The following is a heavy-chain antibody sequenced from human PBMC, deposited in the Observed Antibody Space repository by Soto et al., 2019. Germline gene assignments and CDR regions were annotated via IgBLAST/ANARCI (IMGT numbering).Heavy chain of an antibody. CDR3: ASGSGWYSPDY. D-gene: IGHD6-19*01. CDR1: GFTFSSYW. Sequence: GGSLRLSCAVSGFTFSSYWMHWVRQAPGKGLVWVSLVTTDGGSTSYADSVKGRFTISRDNAKNTLYLQMNSLRVEDTAVYYCASGSGWYSPDYWGQGTLVTVSS. J-gene: IGHJ4*02. V-gene: IGHV3-74*01. CDR2: VTTDGGST.